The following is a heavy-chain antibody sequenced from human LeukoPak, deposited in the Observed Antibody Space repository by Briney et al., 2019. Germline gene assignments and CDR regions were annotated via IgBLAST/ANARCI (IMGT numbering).Heavy chain of an antibody. CDR2: ISTSTYI. V-gene: IGHV3-21*01. Sequence: PGGSLRLSCAASGFTFSSYSMNWVRQAPGKGLEWVSSISTSTYIYYADSVKGRFTISRDNSKNTLYLQMNSLRAEDTAVYYCATLSGGSGSYYNVGAFDIWGQGTMVTVSS. CDR3: ATLSGGSGSYYNVGAFDI. CDR1: GFTFSSYS. J-gene: IGHJ3*02. D-gene: IGHD3-10*01.